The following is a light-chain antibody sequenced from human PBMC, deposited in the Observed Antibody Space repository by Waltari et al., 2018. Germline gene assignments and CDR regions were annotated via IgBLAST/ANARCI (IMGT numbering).Light chain of an antibody. V-gene: IGKV4-1*01. J-gene: IGKJ1*01. CDR2: WAA. Sequence: DIVMTQSPESLAVSLGERATINCKSSQSLLYYSNDKNYLAWHQQKPGKPPKLLIYWAANRQTGVPYRCSGSGSGSDFTLTSSRLQAEDVAVYYCQKYCSRRTFCKGTKVEIK. CDR1: QSLLYYSNDKNY. CDR3: QKYCSRRT.